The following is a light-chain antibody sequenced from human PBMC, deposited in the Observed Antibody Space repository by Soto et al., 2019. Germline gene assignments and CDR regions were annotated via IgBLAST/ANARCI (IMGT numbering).Light chain of an antibody. Sequence: QSVLTQPPSASGFPGQSVTISCTGTSSDVGGYSHVSWFQQHPGKAPKLIIYEVTERPSGVPDRFSASKSGNTASLTVSGLQAGDEADYYCSSYAGRFTWVFGGGTKLTVL. V-gene: IGLV2-8*01. J-gene: IGLJ3*02. CDR3: SSYAGRFTWV. CDR2: EVT. CDR1: SSDVGGYSH.